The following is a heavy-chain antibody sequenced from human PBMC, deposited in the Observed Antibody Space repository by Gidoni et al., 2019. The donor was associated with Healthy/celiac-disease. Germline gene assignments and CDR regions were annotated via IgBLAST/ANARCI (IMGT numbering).Heavy chain of an antibody. Sequence: QVQLVESGGGLVKPGGSLRLSCAASGFTFIDYYMGWIRQAPGKGLEWVSYISSSSSYTNYADSVKGRFTIYRDNAKNSLYLQMNSLRSEDTAVYYCARSGLDSSGWYPSSDYWGQGTLVTVSS. D-gene: IGHD6-19*01. CDR3: ARSGLDSSGWYPSSDY. V-gene: IGHV3-11*05. CDR1: GFTFIDYY. CDR2: ISSSSSYT. J-gene: IGHJ4*02.